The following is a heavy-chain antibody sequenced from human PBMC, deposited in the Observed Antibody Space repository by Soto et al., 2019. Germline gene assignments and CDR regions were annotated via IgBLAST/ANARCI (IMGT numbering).Heavy chain of an antibody. Sequence: GGSLRLSCTASGFTFGDYAMSWFRQAPGKGLEWVGFIRSKAYGGTTEYAASVKGRFTISRDDSKSIAYLQMNSLKTEDTAVYYCARVGDGYTRGYAFDIWGQGTMVTVSS. V-gene: IGHV3-49*03. CDR3: ARVGDGYTRGYAFDI. D-gene: IGHD5-12*01. J-gene: IGHJ3*02. CDR1: GFTFGDYA. CDR2: IRSKAYGGTT.